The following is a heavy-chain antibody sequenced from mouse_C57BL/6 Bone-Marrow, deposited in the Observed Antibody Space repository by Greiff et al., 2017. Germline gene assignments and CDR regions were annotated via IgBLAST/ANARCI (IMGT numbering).Heavy chain of an antibody. CDR3: ARQIYYYGSSYRFAY. J-gene: IGHJ3*01. D-gene: IGHD1-1*01. CDR2: ISSGGSYT. CDR1: GFTFSSYG. Sequence: EVQLVESGGDLVKPGGSLKLSCAASGFTFSSYGMSWVRQTPDKRLEWVATISSGGSYTYYPDSVKGRFTISRDNAKNTLYLQMSSLKSEDTAMYYCARQIYYYGSSYRFAYWGQGTLVTVSA. V-gene: IGHV5-6*01.